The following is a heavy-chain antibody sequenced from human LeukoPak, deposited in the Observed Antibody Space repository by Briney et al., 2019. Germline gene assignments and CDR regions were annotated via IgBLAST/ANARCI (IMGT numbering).Heavy chain of an antibody. D-gene: IGHD6-19*01. CDR3: ARTWQWLPFDY. Sequence: SETLSLTCTVSGGTISSYYLSWIRQPAGKGLEWIGRIYISGSTNYNPSLMSRVTMSVDTSKNQFSLKLSSVTAADTAVYYCARTWQWLPFDYWGQGTLVTVSS. CDR1: GGTISSYY. V-gene: IGHV4-4*07. J-gene: IGHJ4*02. CDR2: IYISGST.